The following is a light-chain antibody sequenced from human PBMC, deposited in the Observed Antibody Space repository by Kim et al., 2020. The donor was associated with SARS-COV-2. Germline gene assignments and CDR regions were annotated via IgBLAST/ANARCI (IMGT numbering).Light chain of an antibody. CDR2: AAS. Sequence: DIQMTQSPSSLSASVGARVTISCRASQSISTYLNWYQQRPGSAPNLLIYAASSLQSGVPSRFSASGSGTDFTLTISSLQPEDFATYYCQQSYSAPRTFGQGTKLEI. V-gene: IGKV1-39*01. J-gene: IGKJ2*01. CDR3: QQSYSAPRT. CDR1: QSISTY.